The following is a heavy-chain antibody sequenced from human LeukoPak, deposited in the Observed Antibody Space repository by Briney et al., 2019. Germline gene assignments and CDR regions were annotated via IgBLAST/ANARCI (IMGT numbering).Heavy chain of an antibody. J-gene: IGHJ6*02. V-gene: IGHV3-74*01. Sequence: PGGSLRLSCAASGLTFSSYWMHWVRQAPGKWLVWVSRINSDGSSPSYADSVKGRFTISRDNAKNTLYLQMNSLRAEDTAVYYCARGDIVVVPAAIATSDYYGMDVWGQGTTVTVSS. CDR3: ARGDIVVVPAAIATSDYYGMDV. CDR1: GLTFSSYW. D-gene: IGHD2-2*01. CDR2: INSDGSSP.